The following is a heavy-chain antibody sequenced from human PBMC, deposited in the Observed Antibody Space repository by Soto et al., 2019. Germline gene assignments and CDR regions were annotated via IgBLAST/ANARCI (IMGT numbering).Heavy chain of an antibody. CDR1: GYTFTGYY. CDR2: INPNSGGT. Sequence: ASVKVSCKASGYTFTGYYMHWVRQAPGQGLEWMGWINPNSGGTNYAQKFQGWVTMTRDTSISTAYMELSRLRSDDTAVYYCARIAVAGHDAFDIRGQGTMVTVSS. D-gene: IGHD6-19*01. V-gene: IGHV1-2*04. J-gene: IGHJ3*02. CDR3: ARIAVAGHDAFDI.